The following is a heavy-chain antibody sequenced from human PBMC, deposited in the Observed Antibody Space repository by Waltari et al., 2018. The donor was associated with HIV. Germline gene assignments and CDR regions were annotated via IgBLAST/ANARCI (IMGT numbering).Heavy chain of an antibody. CDR1: GFTFSFSSYT. V-gene: IGHV3-21*02. D-gene: IGHD5-12*01. CDR3: AREDYSGYVGHAFDI. Sequence: QLVESGGGLVRPGGSLRLSCGASGFTFSFSSYTRNWVRQAPGKGLEWVASSSRSSSFIYTAESVKGRFTISRDNVKKSVDLQMNSLRPEDTAVYYCAREDYSGYVGHAFDIWGQGTMVTVSS. CDR2: SSRSSSFI. J-gene: IGHJ3*02.